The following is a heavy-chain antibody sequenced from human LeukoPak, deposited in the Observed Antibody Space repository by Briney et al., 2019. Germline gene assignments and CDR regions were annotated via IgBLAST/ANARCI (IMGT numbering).Heavy chain of an antibody. Sequence: GGSLRLSCAASGFTFSSYWMTWVRQAPGKGLEWVANIKQDGSEKYYVDSVKGRFSISRDNAKNSLYLQMNSLRAEDTAVYYCARGYDSSGDLLDYWGQGTLVTVSS. D-gene: IGHD3-22*01. CDR3: ARGYDSSGDLLDY. V-gene: IGHV3-7*04. CDR1: GFTFSSYW. CDR2: IKQDGSEK. J-gene: IGHJ4*02.